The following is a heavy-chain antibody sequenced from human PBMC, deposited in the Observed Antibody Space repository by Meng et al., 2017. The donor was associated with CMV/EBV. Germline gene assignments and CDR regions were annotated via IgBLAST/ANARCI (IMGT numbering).Heavy chain of an antibody. Sequence: SETLSLTCTVSGGSFSSCSYYWSWIRQPPGKGLEWIGYIYYSGSTNYNPSLKSRVTISVDTSKNQFSLKLSSVTAADTAVYYCARDPYPSYDFWSGPNPKYYYYGMDVWGQGTTVTVSS. CDR3: ARDPYPSYDFWSGPNPKYYYYGMDV. CDR2: IYYSGST. CDR1: GGSFSSCSYY. V-gene: IGHV4-61*01. J-gene: IGHJ6*02. D-gene: IGHD3-3*01.